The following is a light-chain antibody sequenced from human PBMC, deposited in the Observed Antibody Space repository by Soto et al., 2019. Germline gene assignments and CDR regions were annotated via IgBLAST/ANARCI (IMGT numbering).Light chain of an antibody. CDR2: GVS. Sequence: QSVLTQPASVSGSPGQSITISCTGTSSDVGAYNHVSWYQQHPGKAPKLIISGVSNRPSGISDRFSGSKSGNTASLTISGLQTEDEADYYCSSYTTRSTLVFGGGTKLTVL. CDR1: SSDVGAYNH. CDR3: SSYTTRSTLV. V-gene: IGLV2-14*01. J-gene: IGLJ2*01.